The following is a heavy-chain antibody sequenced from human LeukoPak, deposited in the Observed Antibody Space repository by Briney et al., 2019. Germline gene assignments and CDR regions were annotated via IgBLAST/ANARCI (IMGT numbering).Heavy chain of an antibody. J-gene: IGHJ6*02. D-gene: IGHD5-12*01. Sequence: ASVKVSCKASGYTFTGYYMHWVRQAPGQGLEWMGWINPNSGGTDYAQKFQGRVTMTRDTSITTAYMELSRLRSDDTAVYYCAKDGRPCGSCYYGMDVWGQGTTVTVSS. CDR2: INPNSGGT. V-gene: IGHV1-2*02. CDR1: GYTFTGYY. CDR3: AKDGRPCGSCYYGMDV.